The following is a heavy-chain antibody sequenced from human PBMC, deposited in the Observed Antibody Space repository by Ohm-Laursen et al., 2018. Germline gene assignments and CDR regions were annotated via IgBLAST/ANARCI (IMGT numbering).Heavy chain of an antibody. J-gene: IGHJ4*02. V-gene: IGHV3-23*01. CDR3: ADTAY. CDR2: ITGRSGNT. Sequence: SLRLSCAASGFTFSDYAMTWVRQAPGRGLEWVSGITGRSGNTYYADSVKGRFTISRDNAKNSMFLQMNSLRAEDTAVYYCADTAYWGQGTLVTVSS. CDR1: GFTFSDYA. D-gene: IGHD2-21*02.